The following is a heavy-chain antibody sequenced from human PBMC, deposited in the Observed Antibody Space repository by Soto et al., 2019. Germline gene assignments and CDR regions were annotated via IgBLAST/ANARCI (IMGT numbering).Heavy chain of an antibody. J-gene: IGHJ6*03. D-gene: IGHD2-15*01. V-gene: IGHV1-3*01. CDR1: GYTFTSYA. CDR3: ATGYCSGGSCYSGYYYYMDV. CDR2: INAGNGNT. Sequence: GASVKVSCKASGYTFTSYAMHWVRQAPGQRLEWMGWINAGNGNTKYSQKFQGRVTITRDTSASTAYMELSSLRSEDTAVYYCATGYCSGGSCYSGYYYYMDVWGKGTTVTVSS.